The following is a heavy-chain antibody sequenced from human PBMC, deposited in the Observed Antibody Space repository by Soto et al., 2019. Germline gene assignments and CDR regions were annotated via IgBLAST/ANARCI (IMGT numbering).Heavy chain of an antibody. CDR1: GFSLTNKGVG. D-gene: IGHD5-12*01. CDR2: IYWDDDK. Sequence: FGPTLVNPTQTLTLTCNFSGFSLTNKGVGVGRIRQPPRKALEWLGIIYWDDDKRYRPSLNNRLTITKDTSKNQVVLTMTNVDTVDTATYYCTHLHANSGYDWRYDPWGQGTLVTVSS. CDR3: THLHANSGYDWRYDP. V-gene: IGHV2-5*02. J-gene: IGHJ5*02.